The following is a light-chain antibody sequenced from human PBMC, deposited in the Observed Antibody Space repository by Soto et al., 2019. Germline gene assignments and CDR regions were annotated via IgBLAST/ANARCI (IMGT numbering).Light chain of an antibody. J-gene: IGLJ3*02. V-gene: IGLV2-8*01. CDR1: SSDVGGYNY. CDR3: CSYAGSNNFVV. CDR2: EAT. Sequence: QSALTQPPSASGSPGQSVTISCTGTSSDVGGYNYVSWYQQHPGKAPKLMIYEATKRPSGVPDRFSGSKSGNTASLTVSGLQAEDEADYYCCSYAGSNNFVVFGGGTKLTVL.